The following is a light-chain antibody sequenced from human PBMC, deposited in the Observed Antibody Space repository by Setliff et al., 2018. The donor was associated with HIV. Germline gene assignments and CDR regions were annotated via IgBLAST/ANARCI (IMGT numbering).Light chain of an antibody. CDR2: EVN. CDR3: NSFTSTTIYV. V-gene: IGLV2-14*02. J-gene: IGLJ1*01. Sequence: QSALTQPASVSGSPGQSITISCTGNSSNVGSYNLVSWYQQHSDKSPKLMIYEVNKRPSGVSDRFSGSRSGNTASLTISGLQAEDEADYYCNSFTSTTIYVFGTGTKVTVL. CDR1: SSNVGSYNL.